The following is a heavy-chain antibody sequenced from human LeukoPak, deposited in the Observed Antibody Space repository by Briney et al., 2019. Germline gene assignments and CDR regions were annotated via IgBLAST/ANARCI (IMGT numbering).Heavy chain of an antibody. CDR1: GFTVSSNY. D-gene: IGHD3-9*01. Sequence: PGGSLRLSCAASGFTVSSNYMSWVRQAPGKGLEWVSVIFSGGSTYYADSVKGRFTISRDNSKNTLYLQMNSLRAEDTAVYYCARTYYDILTVYCYFDYWGQGTLVTVSS. J-gene: IGHJ4*02. CDR3: ARTYYDILTVYCYFDY. V-gene: IGHV3-53*01. CDR2: IFSGGST.